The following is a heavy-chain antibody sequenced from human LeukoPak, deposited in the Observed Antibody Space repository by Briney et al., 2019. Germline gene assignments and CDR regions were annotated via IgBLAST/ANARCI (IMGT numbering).Heavy chain of an antibody. Sequence: PSETLSLTCTVSGGSISSSSYYWGWIRQPPGKGLEWIGSIYYSGSTYYNPSLKSRVTISVDTSKNQFSLKLSSVTAADTAVYYCARVAAAGTFHSRQGPGAFDYWGQGTLVPVSS. V-gene: IGHV4-39*07. CDR3: ARVAAAGTFHSRQGPGAFDY. J-gene: IGHJ4*02. CDR2: IYYSGST. D-gene: IGHD6-13*01. CDR1: GGSISSSSYY.